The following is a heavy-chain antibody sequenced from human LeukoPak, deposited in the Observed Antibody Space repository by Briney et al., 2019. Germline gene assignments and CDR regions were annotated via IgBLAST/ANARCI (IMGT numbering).Heavy chain of an antibody. CDR1: GFTFSSYS. CDR2: ISSSSSYI. Sequence: PGGSLRLSCAASGFTFSSYSMNWVRQAPGKGLEWVSSISSSSSYIYYADSVKGRFTISRDNAKNSLYLQMNSLRAEDTAVYYCARDSSGWFYFDYWGQGTLVTVSS. D-gene: IGHD6-19*01. CDR3: ARDSSGWFYFDY. V-gene: IGHV3-21*01. J-gene: IGHJ4*02.